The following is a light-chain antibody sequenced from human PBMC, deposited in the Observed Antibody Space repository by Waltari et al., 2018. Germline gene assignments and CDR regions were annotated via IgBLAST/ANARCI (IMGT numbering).Light chain of an antibody. Sequence: QSALAQPASVSGSPGQPTTIPCTGTSSDIGTYNSVSWYQQLPGRAPKLLTYEVTTRPSGVSSRFSGSKSGNTASLTIAGLQTEDEADYYCCSYTGSSTRVFGTGTKVTVL. CDR3: CSYTGSSTRV. J-gene: IGLJ1*01. CDR1: SSDIGTYNS. V-gene: IGLV2-14*01. CDR2: EVT.